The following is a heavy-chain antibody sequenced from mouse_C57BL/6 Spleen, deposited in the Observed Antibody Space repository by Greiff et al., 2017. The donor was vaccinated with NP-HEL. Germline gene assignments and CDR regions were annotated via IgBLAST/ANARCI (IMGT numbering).Heavy chain of an antibody. CDR3: ARFMDYYGSSSYYFDY. J-gene: IGHJ2*01. CDR2: IYPGSGNT. Sequence: VKLMESGAELVRPGASVKLSCKASGYTFTDYYINWVKQRPGQGLEWIARIYPGSGNTYYNEKFKGKATLTAEKSSSTAYMQLSSLTSEDSAVYFCARFMDYYGSSSYYFDYWGQGTTLTVSS. V-gene: IGHV1-76*01. CDR1: GYTFTDYY. D-gene: IGHD1-1*01.